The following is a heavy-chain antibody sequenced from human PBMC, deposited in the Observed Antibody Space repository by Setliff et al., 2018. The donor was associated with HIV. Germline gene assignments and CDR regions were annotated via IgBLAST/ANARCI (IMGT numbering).Heavy chain of an antibody. CDR1: GGSISSGSYY. J-gene: IGHJ3*02. CDR2: IYASGST. Sequence: SETLSLTCTVSGGSISSGSYYWSWIRQPAGKGLEWIGRIYASGSTNYNPSLKSRVTISLDKSKNQFSLKLSSVTAADTAVYYCARPYYDSSDYSWVDAFDIWGQGTMVTVSS. V-gene: IGHV4-61*02. CDR3: ARPYYDSSDYSWVDAFDI. D-gene: IGHD3-22*01.